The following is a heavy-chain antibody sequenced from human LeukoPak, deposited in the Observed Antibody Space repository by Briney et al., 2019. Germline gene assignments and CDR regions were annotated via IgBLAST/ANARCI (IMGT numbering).Heavy chain of an antibody. J-gene: IGHJ4*02. CDR1: GGSISSYY. D-gene: IGHD3-10*01. V-gene: IGHV4-59*08. Sequence: SETLSLTCTVSGGSISSYYWSWIRQPPGKGLEWIGYIYYSGSTNYNPSLKSRVSIAVDTSKNQFSLKLSSVTAADTAVYYCARYGSGIPFWGQGTLGTGSS. CDR3: ARYGSGIPF. CDR2: IYYSGST.